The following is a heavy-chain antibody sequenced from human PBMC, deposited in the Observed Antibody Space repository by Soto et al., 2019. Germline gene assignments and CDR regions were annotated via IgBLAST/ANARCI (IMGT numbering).Heavy chain of an antibody. D-gene: IGHD6-6*01. Sequence: PSETLSLTCTVSGGSVSSGSYYWSWIRQPPGKGLEWIGYIYYSGSTNYNPSLKSRVTISVDTSKNQFSLKLSSVTAADTAVYYCARETIAARRWTFDYWGQGTLVTVSS. V-gene: IGHV4-61*01. CDR2: IYYSGST. CDR1: GGSVSSGSYY. CDR3: ARETIAARRWTFDY. J-gene: IGHJ4*02.